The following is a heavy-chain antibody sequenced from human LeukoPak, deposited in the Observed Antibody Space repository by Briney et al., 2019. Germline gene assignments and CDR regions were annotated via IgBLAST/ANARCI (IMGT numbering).Heavy chain of an antibody. CDR3: ARDNSVRDEAWWFNP. CDR1: VGTFSSYA. CDR2: VIPIFGTA. V-gene: IGHV1-69*06. Sequence: SVKVSCKASVGTFSSYAISWVRQAPGQGLEWMGLVIPIFGTANSAQKSQGRVTITADKSTSTAYMELSSLRSGDTAVYYCARDNSVRDEAWWFNPWGQGTLVTVSS. J-gene: IGHJ5*02. D-gene: IGHD5-24*01.